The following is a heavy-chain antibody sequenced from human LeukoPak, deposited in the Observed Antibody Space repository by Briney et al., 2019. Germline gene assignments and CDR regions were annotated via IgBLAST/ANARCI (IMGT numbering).Heavy chain of an antibody. V-gene: IGHV3-53*01. CDR1: GFTVSSNY. Sequence: GGSLRLSCAASGFTVSSNYMSWVRQAPGKGLEWVSVIYSGGSTYYADSVKGRFTISRDNSKNTLHLQMNSLRAEDTAVYYCARESGSLYYYYYMDVWGKGTTVTVSS. D-gene: IGHD6-13*01. J-gene: IGHJ6*03. CDR3: ARESGSLYYYYYMDV. CDR2: IYSGGST.